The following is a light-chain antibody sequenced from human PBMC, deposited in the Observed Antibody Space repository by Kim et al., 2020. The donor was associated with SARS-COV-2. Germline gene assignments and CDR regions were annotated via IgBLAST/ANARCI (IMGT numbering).Light chain of an antibody. J-gene: IGLJ2*01. Sequence: ELTQPPSVSAAPRQRVTISCSGSSSNIGKSAVYWYRQLPGEAPKLLIYYDDLLPSGVSGRFSGSKSGTSASLAISGLQPEDEAAYYCAAWDGSLNGWVFGGGTKVTVL. CDR3: AAWDGSLNGWV. CDR2: YDD. V-gene: IGLV1-36*01. CDR1: SSNIGKSA.